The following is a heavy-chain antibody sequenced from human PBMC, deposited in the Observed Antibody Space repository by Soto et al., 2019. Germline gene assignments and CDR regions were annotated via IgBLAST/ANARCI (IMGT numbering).Heavy chain of an antibody. CDR3: ARGDGRSYYSSYAMDV. CDR1: GFTFNSYG. D-gene: IGHD6-25*01. V-gene: IGHV3-33*01. Sequence: SGGSLRLSCAASGFTFNSYGMHWVRQAPGKGLEWVALIWYDGSNKYYADSVKGRFTISRDSSKYTLYLQMNSLRAEDTAVYYCARGDGRSYYSSYAMDVWGQGTTVTVSS. CDR2: IWYDGSNK. J-gene: IGHJ6*02.